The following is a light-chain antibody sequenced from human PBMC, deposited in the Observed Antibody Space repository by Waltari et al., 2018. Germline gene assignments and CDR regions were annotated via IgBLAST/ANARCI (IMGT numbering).Light chain of an antibody. CDR2: RSY. Sequence: QSVLPPSPSPPGTTGRRVTISCSGSSSNIGANYVSWYQQFPGTAPSLLIYRSYQRPSGVPDRFSGSKSGTSASLAIRGLRSEDEADYYCATWDDSLNAWVFGGGTRLTAL. V-gene: IGLV1-47*01. J-gene: IGLJ3*02. CDR1: SSNIGANY. CDR3: ATWDDSLNAWV.